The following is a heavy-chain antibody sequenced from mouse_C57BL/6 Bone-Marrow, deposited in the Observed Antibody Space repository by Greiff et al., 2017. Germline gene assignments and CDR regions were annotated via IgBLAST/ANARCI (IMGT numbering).Heavy chain of an antibody. Sequence: QVQLQQSGPELVKPGASVKLSCKASGYTFTSYDINWVKQRPGQGLEWIGWIYPRDGSTKYNEKFKGKATLTVDTSSSTAYMELHSLTSEDSAVYFCARRDWDPGWYFDVWGTLTTVTVSS. CDR3: ARRDWDPGWYFDV. J-gene: IGHJ1*03. V-gene: IGHV1-85*01. CDR1: GYTFTSYD. D-gene: IGHD4-1*01. CDR2: IYPRDGST.